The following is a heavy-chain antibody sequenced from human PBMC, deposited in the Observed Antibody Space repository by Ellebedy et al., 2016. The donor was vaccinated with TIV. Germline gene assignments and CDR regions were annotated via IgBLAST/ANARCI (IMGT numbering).Heavy chain of an antibody. V-gene: IGHV3-23*01. Sequence: GESLKISCAASGFDFIMYAMSWVRQAPGKGLEWVSHIRDIDGNTDYADSVKGRFNISRDNSKNTLYIQMNSLRAEDTAIYYCAKDLVVGRTVGVTEKMDYWGQGALVTVSS. CDR1: GFDFIMYA. D-gene: IGHD1-26*01. CDR3: AKDLVVGRTVGVTEKMDY. J-gene: IGHJ4*02. CDR2: IRDIDGNT.